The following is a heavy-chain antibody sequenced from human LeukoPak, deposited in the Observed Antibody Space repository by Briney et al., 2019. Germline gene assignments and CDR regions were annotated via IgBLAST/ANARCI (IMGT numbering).Heavy chain of an antibody. D-gene: IGHD3-16*02. V-gene: IGHV3-74*01. J-gene: IGHJ4*02. Sequence: PGGSLRLSCAASGFTFSSYWMHWVRQAPGKGLVWVSRINSDGRSTSYADSVKGGFTISRDNAKNTLYLQMNSLRAEDTAVYYCAIEIVDGFDYWGQGTLVTVSS. CDR2: INSDGRST. CDR3: AIEIVDGFDY. CDR1: GFTFSSYW.